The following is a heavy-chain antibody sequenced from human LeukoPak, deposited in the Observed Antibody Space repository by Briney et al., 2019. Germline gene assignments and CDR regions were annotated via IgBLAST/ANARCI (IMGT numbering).Heavy chain of an antibody. V-gene: IGHV4-34*01. CDR3: ARRAITMVRGVIMRNWFDP. CDR2: INHSGST. J-gene: IGHJ5*02. CDR1: GGPFSGYY. D-gene: IGHD3-10*01. Sequence: SETLSLTCAVYGGPFSGYYWSWIRQPPGKGLEWIGEINHSGSTNYNPSLKSRVTISVDTSKNQFSLKLSSVTAADTAVYYCARRAITMVRGVIMRNWFDPWGQGTLVTVSS.